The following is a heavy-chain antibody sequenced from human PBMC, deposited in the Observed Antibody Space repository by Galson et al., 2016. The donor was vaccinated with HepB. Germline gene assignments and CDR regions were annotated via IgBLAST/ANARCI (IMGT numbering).Heavy chain of an antibody. CDR2: ISSSSFSK. J-gene: IGHJ2*01. Sequence: SLRLSCAASGFTFSSSNMNWVRQAPGKGLEWVSYISSSSFSKYYADSVKGRFTISRDNAKASLYLQLNSLRAEDTAVYYCARASLSHFDLWGRGTLVTVSS. V-gene: IGHV3-48*01. CDR1: GFTFSSSN. CDR3: ARASLSHFDL. D-gene: IGHD2/OR15-2a*01.